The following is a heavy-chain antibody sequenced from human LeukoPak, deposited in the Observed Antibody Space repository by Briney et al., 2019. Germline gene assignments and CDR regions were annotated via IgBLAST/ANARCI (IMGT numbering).Heavy chain of an antibody. J-gene: IGHJ4*02. D-gene: IGHD2-2*01. CDR1: GYTFTDYY. V-gene: IGHV1-69-2*01. CDR2: VDPEDGET. Sequence: ASVKISCKVSGYTFTDYYMQWVQEAPGKGLEWMVLVDPEDGETIYAEKFQGRVTITADTSTNTAYMELSSLRSGDTSVYYCATVGYCSSTSCPTDYWGQGTLVTVSS. CDR3: ATVGYCSSTSCPTDY.